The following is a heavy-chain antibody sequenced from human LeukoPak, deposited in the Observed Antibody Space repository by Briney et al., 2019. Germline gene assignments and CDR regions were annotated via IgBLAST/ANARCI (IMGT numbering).Heavy chain of an antibody. V-gene: IGHV3-30*03. D-gene: IGHD4-17*01. J-gene: IGHJ4*02. Sequence: GGSLRLSCAASGFTFSSYGMHWVRQAPGKGLEWVAVISNDGSNKYYADSVKGRFTISRDNSKNTLYLQMNSLRAEDTAVYYCARDLSFYGDYPDYWGQGTLVTVSS. CDR3: ARDLSFYGDYPDY. CDR2: ISNDGSNK. CDR1: GFTFSSYG.